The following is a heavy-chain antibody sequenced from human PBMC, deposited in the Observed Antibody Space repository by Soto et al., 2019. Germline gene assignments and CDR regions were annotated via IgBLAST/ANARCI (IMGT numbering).Heavy chain of an antibody. D-gene: IGHD2-2*01. CDR2: VYYTGST. CDR1: GDSISSYY. CDR3: AAYCTTTSCFRGFAI. V-gene: IGHV4-59*08. Sequence: PSETLSLTCTVSGDSISSYYWSWIRQPPGEAMEWIGYVYYTGSTNYNPSLMSRVTMSLDTSKNQFSLRLSSVTAADTAVYYCAAYCTTTSCFRGFAIWGQGTTVPVSS. J-gene: IGHJ3*02.